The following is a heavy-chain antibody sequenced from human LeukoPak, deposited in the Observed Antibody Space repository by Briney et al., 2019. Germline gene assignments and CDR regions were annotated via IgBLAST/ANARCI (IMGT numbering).Heavy chain of an antibody. CDR1: GFTFSSYA. D-gene: IGHD3-10*01. CDR2: ISGSGGST. J-gene: IGHJ4*02. V-gene: IGHV3-23*01. CDR3: AKQGEDYYGSGSYYTPDI. Sequence: SGGSLRLSCAASGFTFSSYAMSWVRQAPGKGLEWVSAISGSGGSTYYADSVKGRFTISRDNSKNTLYLQMNSLRAEDTAVYYCAKQGEDYYGSGSYYTPDIWGQGTLVTVSS.